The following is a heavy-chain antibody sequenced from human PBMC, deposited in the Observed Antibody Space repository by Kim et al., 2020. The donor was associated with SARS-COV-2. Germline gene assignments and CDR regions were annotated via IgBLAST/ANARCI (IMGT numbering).Heavy chain of an antibody. J-gene: IGHJ4*02. CDR3: ARQNAYSNYGLFDY. Sequence: SETLSLTCTVSGGSISSYYWSWIRQPPGKGLEWIGYIYYSGSTNYNPSLKSRVTISVDTSKNQFSLKLSSVTAADTAVYYCARQNAYSNYGLFDYWGQGTLVTVSS. D-gene: IGHD4-4*01. CDR1: GGSISSYY. V-gene: IGHV4-59*08. CDR2: IYYSGST.